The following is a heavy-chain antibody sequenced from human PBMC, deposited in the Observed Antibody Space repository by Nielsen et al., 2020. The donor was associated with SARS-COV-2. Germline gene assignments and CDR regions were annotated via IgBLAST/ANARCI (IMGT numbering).Heavy chain of an antibody. J-gene: IGHJ6*02. CDR1: GGSISSGGYY. V-gene: IGHV4-31*03. CDR2: IYFSGRT. Sequence: SETLPLTCTVSGGSISSGGYYWSWIRHHPGKGLEWIGYIYFSGRTCYNPSLKSRVTISVDTSKNQFSLSLRSVTAADTAVYYCARGSSGYDHYNYGMDVWGQGTTVTVSS. CDR3: ARGSSGYDHYNYGMDV. D-gene: IGHD5-12*01.